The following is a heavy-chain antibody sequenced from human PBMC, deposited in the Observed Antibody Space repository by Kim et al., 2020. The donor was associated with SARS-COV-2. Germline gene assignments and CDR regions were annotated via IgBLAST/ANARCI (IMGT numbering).Heavy chain of an antibody. V-gene: IGHV4-31*03. D-gene: IGHD2-21*02. CDR2: IYYSGST. CDR1: GGSISSGGYY. J-gene: IGHJ3*02. CDR3: ARDGNRGDSPSDI. Sequence: SETLSLTCTVSGGSISSGGYYWSWIRQHPGKGLEWIGYIYYSGSTYYNPSLKSRVTISVDTSKNQFSLKLSSVTAADTAVYYCARDGNRGDSPSDIWGQGTMVTVSS.